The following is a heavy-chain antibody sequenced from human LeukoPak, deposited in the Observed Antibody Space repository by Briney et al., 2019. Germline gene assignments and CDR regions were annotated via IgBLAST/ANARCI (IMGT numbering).Heavy chain of an antibody. CDR1: GGSFSGYY. J-gene: IGHJ4*02. CDR3: ARRTMVRGVTDY. CDR2: INHSGST. Sequence: PSETLSLTCAVDGGSFSGYYWSWIRQPPGKGVEWMGEINHSGSTNYNPSLKSRVTISVDTSKNQFSLKLSSVTAADTAVYYCARRTMVRGVTDYWGQGTLVTVSS. D-gene: IGHD3-10*01. V-gene: IGHV4-34*01.